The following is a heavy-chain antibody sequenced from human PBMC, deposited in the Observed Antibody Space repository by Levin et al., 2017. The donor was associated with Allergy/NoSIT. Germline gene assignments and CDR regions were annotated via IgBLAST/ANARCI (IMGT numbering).Heavy chain of an antibody. CDR3: MSRFAPSSNWDFDY. CDR2: IYYSGST. CDR1: GVSIGSNRYY. D-gene: IGHD4-11*01. J-gene: IGHJ4*02. Sequence: SETLSLTCSVSGVSIGSNRYYWGWIRQPPGKGLEWIGSIYYSGSTYYNPSLKSRVTISVDTSKNQFSLKLASVRAADTALYYCMSRFAPSSNWDFDYWGQGTLVTVSS. V-gene: IGHV4-39*01.